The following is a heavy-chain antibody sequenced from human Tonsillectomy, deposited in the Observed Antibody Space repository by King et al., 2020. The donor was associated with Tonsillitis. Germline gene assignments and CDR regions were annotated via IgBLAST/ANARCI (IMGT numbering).Heavy chain of an antibody. CDR1: GGSISSSDYS. CDR2: IYQSGST. CDR3: ARATSIAARGKDYYYVMDV. Sequence: QLQESGSGLVKPSQTLSLTCAVSGGSISSSDYSWSWIRQPPGKGLEWIGYIYQSGSTYYNPSLKSRVTISVDRSKNQFSLKLSSVTAADTAVYYCARATSIAARGKDYYYVMDVWGQGTTVTVSS. D-gene: IGHD6-6*01. V-gene: IGHV4-30-2*01. J-gene: IGHJ6*02.